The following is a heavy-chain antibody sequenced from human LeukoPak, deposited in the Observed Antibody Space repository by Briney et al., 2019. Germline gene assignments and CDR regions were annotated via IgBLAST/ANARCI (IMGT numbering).Heavy chain of an antibody. D-gene: IGHD5-18*01. V-gene: IGHV4-39*07. Sequence: PSETLSLTCTVSGGSISSCGYYWGWIRQPPGKGLEWIGSMYYSGSTYYNPSLKSRVTISVDTSKNHFSLKLSSVTAADTAVFYCARAYTYGPTDYYMDVWGKGTTVTVSS. CDR2: MYYSGST. CDR3: ARAYTYGPTDYYMDV. CDR1: GGSISSCGYY. J-gene: IGHJ6*03.